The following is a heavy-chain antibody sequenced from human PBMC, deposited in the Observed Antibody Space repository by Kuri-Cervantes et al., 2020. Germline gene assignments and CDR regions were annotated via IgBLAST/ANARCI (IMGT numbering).Heavy chain of an antibody. CDR2: ISHDGSNT. V-gene: IGHV3-30*03. J-gene: IGHJ3*02. CDR1: GFTFSSYG. CDR3: ARPGHCSGGSCQRAFDI. Sequence: GESLKISCAASGFTFSSYGMHWVRQAPGKGLEWVAVISHDGSNTYYADSVKGRFTISRDNSKNTLYVQMNSLRHEDTAVYYCARPGHCSGGSCQRAFDIWGPGTMVTVSS. D-gene: IGHD2-15*01.